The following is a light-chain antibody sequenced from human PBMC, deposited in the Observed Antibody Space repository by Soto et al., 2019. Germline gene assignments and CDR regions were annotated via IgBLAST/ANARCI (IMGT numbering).Light chain of an antibody. J-gene: IGLJ2*01. CDR2: EVT. V-gene: IGLV2-14*01. CDR3: TSYSSSSPVL. CDR1: SSDVGAYNY. Sequence: QSALTQPASVSGSLGQSITISCTGTSSDVGAYNYVSWYQQHPDKAPKLLIFEVTNRPSGVSGRFSGSKSGITASLSISGLRPEDEADYYCTSYSSSSPVLFGGGTKLTVL.